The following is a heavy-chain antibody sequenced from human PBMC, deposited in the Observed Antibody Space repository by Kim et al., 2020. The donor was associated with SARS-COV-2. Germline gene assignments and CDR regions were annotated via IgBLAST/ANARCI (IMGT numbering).Heavy chain of an antibody. J-gene: IGHJ6*02. Sequence: GGSLRLSCAASGFTFSSYGMHWVRQAPGKGLEWVAVISYDGSNKYYADSVKGRFTISRDNSKNTLYLQMNSLRAEDTAVYYCAKDLASSRGRYYYYGMDVWGQGTTVTVSS. CDR3: AKDLASSRGRYYYYGMDV. V-gene: IGHV3-30*18. D-gene: IGHD2-21*01. CDR1: GFTFSSYG. CDR2: ISYDGSNK.